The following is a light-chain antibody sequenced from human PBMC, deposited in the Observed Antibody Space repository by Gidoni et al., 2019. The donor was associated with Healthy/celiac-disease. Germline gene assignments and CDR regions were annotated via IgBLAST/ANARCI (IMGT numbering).Light chain of an antibody. CDR2: AAS. CDR3: QQSYSTPLT. CDR1: QSISSY. J-gene: IGKJ4*01. Sequence: DIQMTQSPSSLSASVGDRVTITCRASQSISSYLNWYQLKPGEAPKLLIYAASSLQSGVPSRFSGSGSGTDFTLTISSLQPEDFATYYCQQSYSTPLTFXGXTKVEIK. V-gene: IGKV1-39*01.